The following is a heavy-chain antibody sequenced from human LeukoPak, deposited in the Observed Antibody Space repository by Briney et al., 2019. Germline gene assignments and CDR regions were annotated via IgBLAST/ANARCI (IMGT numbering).Heavy chain of an antibody. D-gene: IGHD4-23*01. V-gene: IGHV1-2*02. CDR3: ARDAGIYGGNLHFDY. CDR1: GYTFTGYY. J-gene: IGHJ4*02. CDR2: INPNSGGT. Sequence: GASVKVSCKASGYTFTGYYMHWVRQAPGQGLEWMGWINPNSGGTNYAQKFQGRVTMTRDTSISTAYMELSRLRSDDTAVYYCARDAGIYGGNLHFDYWGQGTLVTVSS.